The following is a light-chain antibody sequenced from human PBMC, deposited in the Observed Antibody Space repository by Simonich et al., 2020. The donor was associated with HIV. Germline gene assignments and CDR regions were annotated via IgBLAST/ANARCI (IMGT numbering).Light chain of an antibody. CDR2: GAS. CDR1: QSVSSN. J-gene: IGKJ2*01. CDR3: QQYKYWYT. Sequence: EIVMTQSQATLSVSQGERATLSCRASQSVSSNLAWYQQKPGQAPRLLIYGASTRATGIPARFSGSGSGTEFTLTISSLQPEDFAVYYCQQYKYWYTFGQGTKLEIK. V-gene: IGKV3-15*01.